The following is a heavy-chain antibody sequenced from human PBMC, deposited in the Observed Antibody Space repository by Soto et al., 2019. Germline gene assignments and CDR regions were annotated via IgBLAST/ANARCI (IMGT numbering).Heavy chain of an antibody. Sequence: GASVKVSCKASGGTFSSYAISWVRQAPGQGLEWMGGIIPIFGTANYAQKFQGRVTITADESTSTAYMELSSLRSEDTAVYYCARGIIGGGVARGQYYYGMDVWGQGTTVTVSS. D-gene: IGHD3-3*01. CDR1: GGTFSSYA. V-gene: IGHV1-69*13. J-gene: IGHJ6*02. CDR3: ARGIIGGGVARGQYYYGMDV. CDR2: IIPIFGTA.